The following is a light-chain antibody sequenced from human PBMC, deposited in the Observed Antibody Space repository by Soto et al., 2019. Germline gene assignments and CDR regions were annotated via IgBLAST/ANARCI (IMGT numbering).Light chain of an antibody. CDR3: QGGDGSPARV. Sequence: SYELTQPLSVSVALGQTARITCGGNNIGSKNVHWYQQKPGQAPVLVIYRDSNRPSGIPERFSGSNSGNTATLTISRAQAGDEADYYCQGGDGSPARVFGGGTQLTVL. CDR2: RDS. V-gene: IGLV3-9*01. CDR1: NIGSKN. J-gene: IGLJ3*02.